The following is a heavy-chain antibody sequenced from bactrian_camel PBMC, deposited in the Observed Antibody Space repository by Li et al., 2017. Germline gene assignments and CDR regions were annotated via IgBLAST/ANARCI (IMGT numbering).Heavy chain of an antibody. Sequence: HVQLVESGGGLEQPGGSLRLTCAASGYSVSSNSLAWFRQAPGKEREGVAAINFGGDLTYYADSVKGRFTISSDNAMNSLYLQMNSLKPEDTAMYYCAARRGACGAEWWLLGYRGQGTQVTV. CDR3: AARRGACGAEWWLLGY. CDR2: INFGGDLT. J-gene: IGHJ6*01. D-gene: IGHD7*01. CDR1: GYSVSSNS. V-gene: IGHV3S54*01.